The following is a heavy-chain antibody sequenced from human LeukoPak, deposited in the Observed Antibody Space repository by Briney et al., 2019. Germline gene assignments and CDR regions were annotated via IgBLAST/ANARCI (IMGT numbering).Heavy chain of an antibody. D-gene: IGHD3-10*01. Sequence: GGSLRLPCAASGFTFSGYAMSWVRQAPGKGLEWVSAISGSGGSTYYADSVKGRFTISRDNAKNSLYLQMNSLRAEDTAVYYCARETSGYYGSGTDWGQGTLVTVSS. CDR2: ISGSGGST. CDR3: ARETSGYYGSGTD. J-gene: IGHJ4*02. V-gene: IGHV3-23*01. CDR1: GFTFSGYA.